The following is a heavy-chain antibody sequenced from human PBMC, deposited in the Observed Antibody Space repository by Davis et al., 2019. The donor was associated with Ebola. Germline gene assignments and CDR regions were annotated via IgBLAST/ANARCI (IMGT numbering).Heavy chain of an antibody. CDR2: ITSGSTYI. V-gene: IGHV3-21*01. J-gene: IGHJ5*02. Sequence: GGSLRLSCAASEFTFSSYSMNWVRQAPGKGLEWVSSITSGSTYIYYADSVKGRFTISRDNARNSLFLQMSSLRAEDTAVYYCARDLGGPLISWGQGTLVTVAS. D-gene: IGHD3-3*01. CDR3: ARDLGGPLIS. CDR1: EFTFSSYS.